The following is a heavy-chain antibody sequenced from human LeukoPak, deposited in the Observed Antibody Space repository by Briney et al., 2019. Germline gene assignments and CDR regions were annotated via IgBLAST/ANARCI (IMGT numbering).Heavy chain of an antibody. CDR3: TTEEFYYGMDV. Sequence: NPGGSLRLSCAASGFIFSNAWMSWVRQAPGKGLEWVGRIKSKTDGGTTDYAAPVKGRFTISRDDSKNTLYLQMNSLKTEDTAVYYCTTEEFYYGMDVWGQGTTVTVSS. V-gene: IGHV3-15*01. CDR1: GFIFSNAW. CDR2: IKSKTDGGTT. J-gene: IGHJ6*02. D-gene: IGHD3-10*01.